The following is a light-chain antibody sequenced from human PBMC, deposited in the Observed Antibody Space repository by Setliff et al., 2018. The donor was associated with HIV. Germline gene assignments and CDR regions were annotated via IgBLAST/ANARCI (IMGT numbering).Light chain of an antibody. CDR1: NSDVGGYNY. V-gene: IGLV2-8*01. CDR2: EVN. CDR3: SSNTGSNTYV. Sequence: QSALTQPPSASGSPGQSVTISCTGTNSDVGGYNYVSWYQQHPGKAPKLIIYEVNKRPSGVPDRFSGSKSGNTASLTVSGLQAEDEADYYCSSNTGSNTYVFGTGTKVTVL. J-gene: IGLJ1*01.